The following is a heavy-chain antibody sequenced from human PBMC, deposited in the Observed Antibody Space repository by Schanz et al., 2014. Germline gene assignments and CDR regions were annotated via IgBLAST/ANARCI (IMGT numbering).Heavy chain of an antibody. D-gene: IGHD2-15*01. CDR2: ISHSGGSK. CDR1: GFDFNSYS. V-gene: IGHV3-23*04. CDR3: AKGMGYCSGGTCYDCYYYGLDV. J-gene: IGHJ6*02. Sequence: EVRLVESGGGLVQPGGSLRLSCEASGFDFNSYSMNWVRQVPGKGLEWVSSISHSGGSKYYADSVKGRFTISRDNSENTLYLQMNSLSADDTAVFYCAKGMGYCSGGTCYDCYYYGLDVWGQGTTVTVSS.